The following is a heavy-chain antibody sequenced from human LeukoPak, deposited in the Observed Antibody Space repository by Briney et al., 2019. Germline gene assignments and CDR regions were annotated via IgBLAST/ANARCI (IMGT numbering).Heavy chain of an antibody. V-gene: IGHV1-8*03. CDR1: GYTFTSYD. Sequence: GASVKVSCKASGYTFTSYDINWVRQATGQGLEWMGWMNPNSGNTGYAQKFQGRVTITRNISISTAYMELSSLRSEDTAVYYCARDGGNYDFWSGSYYYYMDVWGKGTTVTVSS. CDR3: ARDGGNYDFWSGSYYYYMDV. J-gene: IGHJ6*03. D-gene: IGHD3-3*01. CDR2: MNPNSGNT.